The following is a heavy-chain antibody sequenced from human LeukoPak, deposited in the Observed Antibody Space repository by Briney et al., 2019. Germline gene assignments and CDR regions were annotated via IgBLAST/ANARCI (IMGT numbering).Heavy chain of an antibody. V-gene: IGHV1-69*05. D-gene: IGHD3-22*01. J-gene: IGHJ4*02. Sequence: SVKVSCKASGGTFSSYAISWVRQPPGQGLEWMGRIIPIFGTANYAQKFQGRVTITTDESTTKAYMELSSLRSEDPAMYYCSRYYDSSCADYWGQGTLVTVSS. CDR2: IIPIFGTA. CDR1: GGTFSSYA. CDR3: SRYYDSSCADY.